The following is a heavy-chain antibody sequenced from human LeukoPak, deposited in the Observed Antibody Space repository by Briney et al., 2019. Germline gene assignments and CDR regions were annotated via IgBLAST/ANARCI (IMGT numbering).Heavy chain of an antibody. CDR3: ARVTTVTTSWFVPSDYYYYYYMDV. Sequence: PSETLSLTCTVSGGSIGSSSYYWGWIRQPPGKGLAWIGSIYYSGSTNYNPSLKSRVTISVDTSKNQFSLKLSSVTAADTAVYYCARVTTVTTSWFVPSDYYYYYYMDVWGKGTTVTVSS. D-gene: IGHD4-11*01. V-gene: IGHV4-39*07. CDR1: GGSIGSSSYY. J-gene: IGHJ6*03. CDR2: IYYSGST.